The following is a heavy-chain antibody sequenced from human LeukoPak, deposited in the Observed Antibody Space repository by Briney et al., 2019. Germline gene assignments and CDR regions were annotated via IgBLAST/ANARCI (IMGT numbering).Heavy chain of an antibody. J-gene: IGHJ4*02. CDR1: GFTFSNYA. CDR3: ARVRATFSPHFDN. V-gene: IGHV3-64*04. CDR2: ISSNGGST. Sequence: GGSLRLSCSASGFTFSNYAMHWVRQAPGKGLEYVSAISSNGGSTYYADSVKGRFTISRDNAKNTLYLQMNSLRAEDTAVYYCARVRATFSPHFDNWGQGTLVTVSS. D-gene: IGHD5-12*01.